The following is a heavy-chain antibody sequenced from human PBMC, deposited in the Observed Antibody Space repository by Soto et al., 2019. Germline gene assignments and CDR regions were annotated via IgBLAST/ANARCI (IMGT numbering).Heavy chain of an antibody. CDR3: ARDAVSENRQWAWFDP. D-gene: IGHD6-19*01. Sequence: EVQLLESGGGLVQPGGSLRLSCAASGFTFSAYAMSWVRQAPGKGLEWVSSIHGGGGGTFYADSVKGRFTISRDNSRNTLFLQMNSLRADDTAVYYCARDAVSENRQWAWFDPWGQGTLVT. J-gene: IGHJ5*02. CDR1: GFTFSAYA. CDR2: IHGGGGGT. V-gene: IGHV3-23*01.